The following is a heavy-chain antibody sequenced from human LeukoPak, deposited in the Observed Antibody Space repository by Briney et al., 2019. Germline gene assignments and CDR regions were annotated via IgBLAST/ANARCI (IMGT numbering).Heavy chain of an antibody. CDR2: INPNSGGT. D-gene: IGHD5-12*01. CDR1: GYTFTGYY. Sequence: ASVKVSCKASGYTFTGYYMHWVRQAPGQGLEWMGWINPNSGGTNYAQKFQERVTITRDMSTSTAYMELSSLRSEDTAVYYCAAVPKNVDIVATGDYWGQGTLVTVSS. CDR3: AAVPKNVDIVATGDY. J-gene: IGHJ4*02. V-gene: IGHV1-2*02.